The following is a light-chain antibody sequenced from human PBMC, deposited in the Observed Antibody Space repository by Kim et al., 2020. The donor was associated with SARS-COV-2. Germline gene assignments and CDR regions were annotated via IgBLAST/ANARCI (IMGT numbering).Light chain of an antibody. J-gene: IGKJ1*01. CDR2: GAS. CDR1: QSFGGD. Sequence: SPGKRVTLSCRASQSFGGDLAWYQQKPGQAPRLLIYGASTRATGVPDRFSGRGSVTEFILTISSLHSEVFALYYGQNYKDWPPWTFVQGTKVDI. CDR3: QNYKDWPPWT. V-gene: IGKV3-15*01.